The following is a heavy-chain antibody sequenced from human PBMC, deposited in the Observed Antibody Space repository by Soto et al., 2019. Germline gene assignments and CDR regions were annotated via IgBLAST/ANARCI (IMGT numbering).Heavy chain of an antibody. CDR1: GFTFISYS. V-gene: IGHV3-21*01. Sequence: KPGGSLRLSCAASGFTFISYSMNWVRQAPGKGLEWVSSISSSSSYIYYADSVKGRFTISRDNAKNSLYLQVNSLRAEDTAVYYCASKAAMVVHYWGQGTLVTVSS. J-gene: IGHJ4*02. D-gene: IGHD5-18*01. CDR3: ASKAAMVVHY. CDR2: ISSSSSYI.